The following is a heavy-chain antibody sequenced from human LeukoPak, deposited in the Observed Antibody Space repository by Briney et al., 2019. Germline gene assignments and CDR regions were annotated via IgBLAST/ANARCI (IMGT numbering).Heavy chain of an antibody. CDR2: INHSGST. CDR1: GGSFSGYY. D-gene: IGHD6-19*01. Sequence: SETLSLTCAVYGGSFSGYYWSWIRQPPGKGLEWIGEINHSGSTNYNPSLKSRVTISVDTSKNQFSLKLSSVTAADTAVYYCARTPELIAVAGEFDYWGQGTLVTVSS. V-gene: IGHV4-34*01. J-gene: IGHJ4*02. CDR3: ARTPELIAVAGEFDY.